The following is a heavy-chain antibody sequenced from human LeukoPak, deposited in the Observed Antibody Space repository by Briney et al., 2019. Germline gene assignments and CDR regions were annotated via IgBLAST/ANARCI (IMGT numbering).Heavy chain of an antibody. D-gene: IGHD2-2*01. CDR2: ISYDGSNK. CDR1: GFTSSSYA. J-gene: IGHJ4*02. CDR3: APSSPRLGYYFDY. Sequence: GRSLRLSCAASGFTSSSYAMHWVRQAPGKGLEWVAVISYDGSNKYYADSVKGRFTISRDNSKNTVYLQMNSLRAEDTAVYYCAPSSPRLGYYFDYWGQGTLVTVSS. V-gene: IGHV3-30*04.